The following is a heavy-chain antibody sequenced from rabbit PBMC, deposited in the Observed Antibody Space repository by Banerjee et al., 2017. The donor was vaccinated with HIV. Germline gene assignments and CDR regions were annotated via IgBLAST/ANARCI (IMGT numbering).Heavy chain of an antibody. D-gene: IGHD4-1*01. CDR2: IYPDYGST. CDR3: ARDSDGWGDCNL. CDR1: GFTLSSYW. Sequence: EESGGDLVKPEGSLTLTCTASGFTLSSYWICWVRQAPGKGLEWIAYIYPDYGSTDYASWVNGRFTISLDNAQNTVFLQMTSLTAADTATYFCARDSDGWGDCNLWGQGTLVTVS. J-gene: IGHJ4*01. V-gene: IGHV1S45*01.